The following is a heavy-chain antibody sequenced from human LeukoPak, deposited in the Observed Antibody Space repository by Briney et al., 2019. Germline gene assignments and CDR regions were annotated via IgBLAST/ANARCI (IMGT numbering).Heavy chain of an antibody. CDR1: GGSISSSNW. J-gene: IGHJ6*03. D-gene: IGHD2-15*01. Sequence: SGTLSLTCAVSGGSISSSNWWSWVRQPPGKGLEWIGEIYHSGSTNYNPSLKSRVTISVDTSKNQFSLKLSSVTAADTAVYYCARGYCSGGSCYSYYYYNYMDVWGKGTTVTVSS. CDR3: ARGYCSGGSCYSYYYYNYMDV. CDR2: IYHSGST. V-gene: IGHV4-4*02.